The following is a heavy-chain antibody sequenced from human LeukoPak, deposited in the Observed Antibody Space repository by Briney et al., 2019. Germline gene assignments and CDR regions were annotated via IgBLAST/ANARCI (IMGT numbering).Heavy chain of an antibody. Sequence: GASLRLSCAASGFTFSNYAMSWVRQAPGKGLEWVSAITGGGSGIYYADSIKSRFTISRDNSKNTLYLQINSLRAEDTAGYYCAKWGDYDVLTGYYVSDYWGQGTLVTVSS. J-gene: IGHJ4*02. CDR2: ITGGGSGI. CDR3: AKWGDYDVLTGYYVSDY. V-gene: IGHV3-23*01. CDR1: GFTFSNYA. D-gene: IGHD3-9*01.